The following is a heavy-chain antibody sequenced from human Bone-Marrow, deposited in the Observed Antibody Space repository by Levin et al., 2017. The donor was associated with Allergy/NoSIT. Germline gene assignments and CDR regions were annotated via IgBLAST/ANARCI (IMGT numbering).Heavy chain of an antibody. CDR2: IWYDGSNK. CDR1: GFPFSSYG. CDR3: ARARSGIRYFDWLSPLGY. V-gene: IGHV3-33*01. D-gene: IGHD3-9*01. Sequence: LSLTCAASGFPFSSYGMHWVRQAPGKGLEWVAVIWYDGSNKYYADSVKGRFTISRDNSKNTLYLQMNSLRAEDTAVYYCARARSGIRYFDWLSPLGYWGQGTLVTVSS. J-gene: IGHJ4*02.